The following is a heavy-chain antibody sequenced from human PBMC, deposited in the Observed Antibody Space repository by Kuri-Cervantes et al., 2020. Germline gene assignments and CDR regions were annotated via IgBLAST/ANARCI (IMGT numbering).Heavy chain of an antibody. D-gene: IGHD5-12*01. CDR1: SYSISSGSY. J-gene: IGHJ5*02. CDR3: ARLGGMRGYDRIRTGFDP. CDR2: LYHSGST. V-gene: IGHV4-38-2*02. Sequence: SETLSLTCTVSSYSISSGSYWAWIRQSPGKGLQWIGSLYHSGSTYHTPSLKSRVTISVDKSKNQFSLKLSSVTAADTAVYYCARLGGMRGYDRIRTGFDPWGQGTLVTVSS.